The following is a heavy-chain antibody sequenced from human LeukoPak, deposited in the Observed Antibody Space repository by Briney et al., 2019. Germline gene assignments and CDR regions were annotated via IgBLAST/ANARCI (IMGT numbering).Heavy chain of an antibody. Sequence: GGSLRLSCAASGFTFNTNYMSWVRQAPGKGLEWVSVIYSGGSTYYADSVKGRFTISRDNSKNTLYLQMGSLRAEDMAVYYCARDGEGYSYAHYYYMDVWGKGTTVTVSS. D-gene: IGHD5-18*01. CDR2: IYSGGST. V-gene: IGHV3-53*05. J-gene: IGHJ6*03. CDR1: GFTFNTNY. CDR3: ARDGEGYSYAHYYYMDV.